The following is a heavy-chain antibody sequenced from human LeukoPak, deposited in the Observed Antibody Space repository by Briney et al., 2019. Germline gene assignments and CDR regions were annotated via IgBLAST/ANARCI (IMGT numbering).Heavy chain of an antibody. J-gene: IGHJ4*02. CDR1: GFSLSSYW. CDR3: VSDHTGHDDY. CDR2: INIEGSTT. D-gene: IGHD1-1*01. Sequence: GGSLRLSCVAYGFSLSSYWVHWVRQGPGKGLVWVSRINIEGSTTTYADSVKGRFTISRDNAKKTVSLQMNSLRAEDTAVYYCVSDHTGHDDYWGQGTLVTVSS. V-gene: IGHV3-74*03.